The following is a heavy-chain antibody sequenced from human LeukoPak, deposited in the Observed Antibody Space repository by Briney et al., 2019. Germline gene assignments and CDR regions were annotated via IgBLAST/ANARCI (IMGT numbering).Heavy chain of an antibody. V-gene: IGHV4-61*02. J-gene: IGHJ4*02. Sequence: SETLSPTCTVSGGSISSGSYYWSWIRQPAGKGLEWIGRIYTSGSTNYNPSLKSRVTISVDTSKNQFSLKLSSVTAADTAVYYCASTRYYDSSGYYLGEDYWGQGTLVTVSS. D-gene: IGHD3-22*01. CDR3: ASTRYYDSSGYYLGEDY. CDR2: IYTSGST. CDR1: GGSISSGSYY.